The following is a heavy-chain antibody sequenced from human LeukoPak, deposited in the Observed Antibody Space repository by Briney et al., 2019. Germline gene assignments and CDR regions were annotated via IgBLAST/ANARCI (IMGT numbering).Heavy chain of an antibody. CDR2: INHSGST. D-gene: IGHD2-21*02. Sequence: SETLSLTCAVYGGSFSGYYWSWIRQPPGKGLEWIGEINHSGSTNYNPSLKSRVTISVDTSKNQFSLKLSSVTAADTAVYYCAKGVTAEEVWFDPWGQGTLVTVSS. J-gene: IGHJ5*02. V-gene: IGHV4-34*01. CDR3: AKGVTAEEVWFDP. CDR1: GGSFSGYY.